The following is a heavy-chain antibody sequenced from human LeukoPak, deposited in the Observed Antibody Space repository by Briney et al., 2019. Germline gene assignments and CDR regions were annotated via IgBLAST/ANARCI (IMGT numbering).Heavy chain of an antibody. CDR2: IKQDGSEK. Sequence: GGSLRLSCAVSGFTFSSSYMNWVRQAPGKGLEWVANIKQDGSEKYYVDSVKGRFTISRDNAKNSLYLQMNSLRDEDTAVYYCTRSGGSRYGYRALELPPTPVDWGQGTLVTVSS. V-gene: IGHV3-7*01. CDR3: TRSGGSRYGYRALELPPTPVD. J-gene: IGHJ4*02. D-gene: IGHD5-18*01. CDR1: GFTFSSSY.